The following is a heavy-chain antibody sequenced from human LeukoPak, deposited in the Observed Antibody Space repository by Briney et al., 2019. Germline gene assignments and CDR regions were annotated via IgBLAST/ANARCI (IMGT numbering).Heavy chain of an antibody. V-gene: IGHV3-30*18. CDR3: AKVMRSYGCFDY. D-gene: IGHD5-18*01. CDR2: ISYDGSNK. J-gene: IGHJ4*02. Sequence: GGSLRLSCAASGFTFSSYGMHWVRQAPGKGLEWVAVISYDGSNKYYADSVKGRFTISRDNSKNTLYLQMNSLRAEDTAVYCCAKVMRSYGCFDYWGQGTLVAVSS. CDR1: GFTFSSYG.